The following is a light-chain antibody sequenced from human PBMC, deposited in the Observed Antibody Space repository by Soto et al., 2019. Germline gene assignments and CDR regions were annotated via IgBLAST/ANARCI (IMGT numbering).Light chain of an antibody. CDR3: SSYTTSSTLSVV. V-gene: IGLV2-14*01. Sequence: QSALTQPASVSGSPGQSITISCTGTSSDVGGYNYVSWYQQHPGKAPKLMIYGVTYRPTGVSNRFSGSKSGNTASLTISGLQAEDEADYYCSSYTTSSTLSVVFGGGTKVTFL. J-gene: IGLJ2*01. CDR1: SSDVGGYNY. CDR2: GVT.